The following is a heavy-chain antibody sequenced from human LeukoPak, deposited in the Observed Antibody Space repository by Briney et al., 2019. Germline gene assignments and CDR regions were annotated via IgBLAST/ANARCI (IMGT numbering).Heavy chain of an antibody. D-gene: IGHD3-10*01. CDR2: IYTSGST. CDR1: DASITNYY. V-gene: IGHV4-4*07. J-gene: IGHJ3*02. Sequence: PSDTLSLTCTVSDASITNYYWGWIRQPAGKGLEWIGRIYTSGSTDYNPSLRSRLTISVDTSKNQFSLKLSSVTAADTAVYYCARQNKVGAGDVFDIWGQGKMVPVS. CDR3: ARQNKVGAGDVFDI.